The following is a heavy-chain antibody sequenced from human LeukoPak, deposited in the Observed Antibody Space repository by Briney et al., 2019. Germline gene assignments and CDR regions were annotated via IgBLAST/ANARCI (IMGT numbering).Heavy chain of an antibody. D-gene: IGHD4-23*01. CDR1: GYTFSDYG. V-gene: IGHV3-30*02. CDR3: AREWTQRRRKGLKMVVTPAGFDP. Sequence: GGSLRLSCAASGYTFSDYGIHWVGQAPGKRLEWVAFIRNDGSNKYYTDSVKGRFTISRDSSKNTVYLQMNSLRSEDTAVYYCAREWTQRRRKGLKMVVTPAGFDPWGQGTLATVSS. CDR2: IRNDGSNK. J-gene: IGHJ5*02.